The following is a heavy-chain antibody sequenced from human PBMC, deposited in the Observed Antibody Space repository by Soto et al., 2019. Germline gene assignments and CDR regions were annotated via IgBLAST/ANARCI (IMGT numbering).Heavy chain of an antibody. CDR2: IYYSGST. D-gene: IGHD3-3*01. Sequence: SETLSLTCSVSGASIYNGSYYWSWIRQPPGKGLEWIGYIYYSGSTNYNPSLKSRVTISVDTSKNQFSLKLSSVTAANTAVYYCARSNAYNDVWSGYFDYWGQGTLVTVSS. J-gene: IGHJ4*02. CDR1: GASIYNGSYY. CDR3: ARSNAYNDVWSGYFDY. V-gene: IGHV4-61*01.